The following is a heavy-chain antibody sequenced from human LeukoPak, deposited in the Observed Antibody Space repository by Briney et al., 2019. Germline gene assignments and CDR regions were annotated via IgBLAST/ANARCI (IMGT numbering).Heavy chain of an antibody. D-gene: IGHD6-19*01. J-gene: IGHJ4*02. CDR3: AGGSIVVAGTRNSLDY. CDR1: GFTFSSYW. V-gene: IGHV3-74*01. CDR2: ISTDESST. Sequence: GGSLRLSCAASGFTFSSYWMHWVRQAPGKGLEWVSRISTDESSTWYADSVKGRFTISRDNAKNTLYLQMNSLRAEDTAVYYCAGGSIVVAGTRNSLDYWSQGTLVTVSS.